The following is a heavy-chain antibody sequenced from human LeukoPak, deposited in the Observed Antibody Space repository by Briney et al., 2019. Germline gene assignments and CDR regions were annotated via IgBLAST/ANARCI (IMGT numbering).Heavy chain of an antibody. V-gene: IGHV3-11*01. D-gene: IGHD1-26*01. CDR2: ISSSGSTI. CDR1: GFTFSDYY. Sequence: GGSLRLSCAASGFTFSDYYMSWIRQAPGKGLEWVSYISSSGSTIYYADSVKGRFTISRDNSKNTLYLQMNSLRAEDTAVYYCAKDLGSWEFDYWGQGTLVTVSS. J-gene: IGHJ4*02. CDR3: AKDLGSWEFDY.